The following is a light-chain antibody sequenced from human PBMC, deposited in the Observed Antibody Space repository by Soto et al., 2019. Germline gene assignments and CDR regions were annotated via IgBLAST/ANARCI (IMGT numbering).Light chain of an antibody. Sequence: QSALTQPASVSGSPGQSITISCTGTSSDVGGYNYVSWYQQHPGKAPKLMIYYVSNRPSGVSNRFSGSKSGNTASLTISGLQAEDEADYYCSSYTSTTGYVFGTGTKVTVL. CDR2: YVS. CDR3: SSYTSTTGYV. CDR1: SSDVGGYNY. V-gene: IGLV2-14*01. J-gene: IGLJ1*01.